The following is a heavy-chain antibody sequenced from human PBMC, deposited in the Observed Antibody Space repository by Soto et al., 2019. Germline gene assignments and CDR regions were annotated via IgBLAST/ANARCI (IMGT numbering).Heavy chain of an antibody. CDR1: GFAFSTYA. D-gene: IGHD6-13*01. Sequence: PVGSLRLSCAASGFAFSTYAVKWVRQAPGKGLEWVPGISGSGDTTYYADSVKGRFTIYRDNSENTLYLQMNTLRAEDTAVYYCAKVSSSWYAGFFDLWGQGTLVTVSS. V-gene: IGHV3-23*01. J-gene: IGHJ4*02. CDR2: ISGSGDTT. CDR3: AKVSSSWYAGFFDL.